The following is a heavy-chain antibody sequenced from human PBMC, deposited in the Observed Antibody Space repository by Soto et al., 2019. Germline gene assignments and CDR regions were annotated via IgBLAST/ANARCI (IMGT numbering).Heavy chain of an antibody. D-gene: IGHD3-22*01. Sequence: LGESLKISCKGSGYSFTSYWIGWVRQMPGKGLEWMGIIYPGDSDTRYSPSFQGQVTISADKSISTAYLQWSSLKASDTAMYYCARPYYDSSGYYSYYFDYWGQGTLVTVLL. CDR1: GYSFTSYW. CDR3: ARPYYDSSGYYSYYFDY. CDR2: IYPGDSDT. J-gene: IGHJ4*02. V-gene: IGHV5-51*01.